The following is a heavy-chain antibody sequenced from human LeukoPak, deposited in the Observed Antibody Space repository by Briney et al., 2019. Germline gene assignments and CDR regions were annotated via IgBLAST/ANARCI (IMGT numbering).Heavy chain of an antibody. Sequence: SETLSLTCAVSGGSISSSNWWSWVRQPPGQGLEWIGEIYHSGSTNYNPSLKSRVTISVDESKNQFSLKLSSVTAADTAVYYCARENIAAAALSFDYWGQGTLVTVSS. CDR3: ARENIAAAALSFDY. D-gene: IGHD6-13*01. J-gene: IGHJ4*02. V-gene: IGHV4-4*02. CDR2: IYHSGST. CDR1: GGSISSSNW.